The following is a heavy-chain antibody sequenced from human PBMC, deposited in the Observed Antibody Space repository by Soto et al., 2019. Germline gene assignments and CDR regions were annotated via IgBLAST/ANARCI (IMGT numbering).Heavy chain of an antibody. Sequence: SLTCAVYGGSFSGYYWSWIRQPPGKGLEWIGEINHSGSTNYNPSLKSRVTISVDTSKNQFSLKLSSVTAADTAVYYCARDRFLEWFIYYYGMDVWGQGTTVTVSS. J-gene: IGHJ6*02. D-gene: IGHD3-3*01. V-gene: IGHV4-34*01. CDR1: GGSFSGYY. CDR2: INHSGST. CDR3: ARDRFLEWFIYYYGMDV.